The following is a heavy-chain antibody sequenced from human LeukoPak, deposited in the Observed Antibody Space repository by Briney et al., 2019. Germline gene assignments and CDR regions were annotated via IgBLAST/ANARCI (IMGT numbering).Heavy chain of an antibody. CDR1: GLTFGSNY. V-gene: IGHV3-53*01. D-gene: IGHD1-20*01. CDR2: FLSGGST. Sequence: GGSLRLSCAVSGLTFGSNYITWVRQAPGKGLEWVSVFLSGGSTHYADSVKARFSMSRDNSRNIVYLQLNSLRADDTAVYYCARRRYNWNAIDYWGQGTLVTVSS. CDR3: ARRRYNWNAIDY. J-gene: IGHJ4*02.